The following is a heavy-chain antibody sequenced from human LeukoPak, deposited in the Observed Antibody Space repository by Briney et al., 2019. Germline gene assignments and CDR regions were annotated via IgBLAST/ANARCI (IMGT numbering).Heavy chain of an antibody. Sequence: GASVKVSCKASGYTFTSYGISWVRQAPGQGLEWMGWISAYNGNTNYAQKLQGRVTMTTDTSTSTAYMELRSLRSDDTAVHYCARVLYYDSSGYYSYYFDYWGQGTLVTVSS. J-gene: IGHJ4*02. V-gene: IGHV1-18*01. CDR1: GYTFTSYG. D-gene: IGHD3-22*01. CDR2: ISAYNGNT. CDR3: ARVLYYDSSGYYSYYFDY.